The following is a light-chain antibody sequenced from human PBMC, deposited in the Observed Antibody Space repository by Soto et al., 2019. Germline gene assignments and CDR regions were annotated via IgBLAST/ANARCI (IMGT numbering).Light chain of an antibody. Sequence: QSGLTQPATVSGSLGQSITITCTGTSSDAGGYNYVSWYQQHPGKAPKLMIYDVSNRPSGVSNRFSGSKSGNTASLTISGLQAEDEADYYCSSYTSSSTLFYVFGTG. CDR1: SSDAGGYNY. CDR2: DVS. J-gene: IGLJ1*01. CDR3: SSYTSSSTLFYV. V-gene: IGLV2-14*01.